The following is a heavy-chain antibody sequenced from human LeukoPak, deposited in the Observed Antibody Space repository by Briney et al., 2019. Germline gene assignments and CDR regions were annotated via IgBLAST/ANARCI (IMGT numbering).Heavy chain of an antibody. V-gene: IGHV4-39*01. CDR2: IYYSGST. D-gene: IGHD6-19*01. CDR3: AIAVAGTLDY. J-gene: IGHJ4*02. CDR1: GGSISSSSYY. Sequence: PSETLSLTCTVSGGSISSSSYYWGWIRQPPGKGLEWIGSIYYSGSTYYNPSLKSRVTISVDTSKNQSSLKLSSVTAADTAVYYCAIAVAGTLDYWGQGTLVTVSS.